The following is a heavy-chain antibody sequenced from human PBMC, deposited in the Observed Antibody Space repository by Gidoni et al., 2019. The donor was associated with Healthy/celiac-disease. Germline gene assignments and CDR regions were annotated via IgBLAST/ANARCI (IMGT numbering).Heavy chain of an antibody. CDR1: GFTFGSYA. Sequence: EVQLLESGGGLVQPGGSLRLSCAASGFTFGSYAMGWVRQAPGKGLEWVSAISGSGGSTYYADYVKGRFTISRDNSKNTLYLQMNSLRAEDTAVYYCAKSNSSSWYWYNWFDPWGQGTLVTVSS. CDR2: ISGSGGST. D-gene: IGHD6-13*01. CDR3: AKSNSSSWYWYNWFDP. J-gene: IGHJ5*02. V-gene: IGHV3-23*01.